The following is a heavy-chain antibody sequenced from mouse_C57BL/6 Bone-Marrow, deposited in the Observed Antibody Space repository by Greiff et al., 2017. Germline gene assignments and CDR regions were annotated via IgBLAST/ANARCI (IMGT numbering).Heavy chain of an antibody. CDR1: GYAFTNYL. J-gene: IGHJ2*01. V-gene: IGHV1-54*01. D-gene: IGHD1-1*01. CDR3: ARKGHYGYYFDY. Sequence: QVQLQQSGAELVRPGTSVKVSCKASGYAFTNYLIEWVKQRPGQGLEWIGVINPGSGGTNYNEKFKGKATLTADKSSSTAYMQLSSLTSEDSAVYFCARKGHYGYYFDYWGQGTTLTVSS. CDR2: INPGSGGT.